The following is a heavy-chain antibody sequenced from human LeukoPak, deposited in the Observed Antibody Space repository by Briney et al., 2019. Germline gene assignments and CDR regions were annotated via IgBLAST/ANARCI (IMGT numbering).Heavy chain of an antibody. Sequence: GGSLRLSCAASGFTFSSYDMHWVRHATGKGLEEVSAIGTAGDTYYPGSVKGRFTISRENAKDSLYLQMNSLRAGDTAVYYCARGPHYGSGSYYDDAFDIWGQGTMVTVSS. D-gene: IGHD3-10*01. CDR2: IGTAGDT. V-gene: IGHV3-13*04. CDR3: ARGPHYGSGSYYDDAFDI. J-gene: IGHJ3*02. CDR1: GFTFSSYD.